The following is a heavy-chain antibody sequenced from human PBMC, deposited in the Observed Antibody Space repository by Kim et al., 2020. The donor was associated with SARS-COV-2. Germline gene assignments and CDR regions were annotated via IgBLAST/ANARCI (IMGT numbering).Heavy chain of an antibody. CDR1: GYTFTSYG. V-gene: IGHV1-18*01. Sequence: ASVKVSCKASGYTFTSYGISWVRQAPGQGLEWMGWISAYNGNTNYAQKLQGRVTMTTDTSTSTAYMELRSLRSDDTAVYYCARDCTNGVCYPIYYYYGMDVWGQGTTVTVSS. D-gene: IGHD2-8*01. CDR3: ARDCTNGVCYPIYYYYGMDV. CDR2: ISAYNGNT. J-gene: IGHJ6*02.